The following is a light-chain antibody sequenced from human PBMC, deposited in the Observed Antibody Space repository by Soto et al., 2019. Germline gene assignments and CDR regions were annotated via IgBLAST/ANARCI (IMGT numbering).Light chain of an antibody. CDR3: QQSYSTPLT. Sequence: DIQMTQSPSSLSASVGDIVTITCRASQSIRTYLNWYQQKPGKAPKLLIYAASSLQSGVPSRFSGSASGTDFTLTISSLQPEDFASYYCQQSYSTPLTFGGGTKVEIK. J-gene: IGKJ4*01. CDR2: AAS. CDR1: QSIRTY. V-gene: IGKV1-39*01.